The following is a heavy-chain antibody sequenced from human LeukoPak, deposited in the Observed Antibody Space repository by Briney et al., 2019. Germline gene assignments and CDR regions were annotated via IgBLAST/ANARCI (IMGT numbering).Heavy chain of an antibody. J-gene: IGHJ4*02. CDR3: AKDPTPTPYYFDSY. CDR1: GFTVSDNY. V-gene: IGHV3-53*01. D-gene: IGHD3-22*01. Sequence: GGSQRLSCAASGFTVSDNYMSWVRQAPGKGLEWVSVVYSGDNTYYADSVKGRFTISRDNSKNTLYLQMNSLRAEDTAVYYCAKDPTPTPYYFDSYWGQGTLVTVSS. CDR2: VYSGDNT.